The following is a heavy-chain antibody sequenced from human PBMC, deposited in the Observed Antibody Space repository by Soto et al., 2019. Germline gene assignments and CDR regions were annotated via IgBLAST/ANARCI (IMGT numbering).Heavy chain of an antibody. D-gene: IGHD3-10*01. CDR3: ERASLYGSGSYNSFDP. CDR1: GGSFSGYY. J-gene: IGHJ5*02. Sequence: PSETLSLTCAVYGGSFSGYYWSWIRQPPWKGLEWIGEINHSGSTNYNPSLKSRVTISVDTSKNQFSLKLSSVTAADTAVYYCERASLYGSGSYNSFDPWGQGTLVTVSP. CDR2: INHSGST. V-gene: IGHV4-34*01.